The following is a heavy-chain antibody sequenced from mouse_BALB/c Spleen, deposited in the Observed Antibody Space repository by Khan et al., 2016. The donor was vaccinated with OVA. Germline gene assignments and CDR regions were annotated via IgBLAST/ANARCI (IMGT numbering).Heavy chain of an antibody. J-gene: IGHJ4*01. D-gene: IGHD2-4*01. CDR1: GFSLTGYG. Sequence: VHLQEPGPGLVAPSQSLSITCTVSGFSLTGYGVNWVRQPPGKGLEWLGMVWGDGSTDYNSALKSRLSISKDNSKSQVFLKMNSLHTDDTARYYCAREIYYDYAYYYAMDYWGQGTSVTVSS. V-gene: IGHV2-6-7*01. CDR2: VWGDGST. CDR3: AREIYYDYAYYYAMDY.